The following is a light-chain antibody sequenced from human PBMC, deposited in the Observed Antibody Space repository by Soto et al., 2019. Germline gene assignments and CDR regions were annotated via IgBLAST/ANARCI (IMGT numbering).Light chain of an antibody. CDR3: QQSYSTPWT. CDR1: QSISIY. CDR2: AAS. V-gene: IGKV1-39*01. J-gene: IGKJ1*01. Sequence: DVQITQSPSSLSTSVGDRVTITCRASQSISIYLNWYQQKPGKAPKLLIYAASSWQSGVPSRFSGSGSGTDFTLTISSLQPEDFATYYSQQSYSTPWTFGQGTKVDIK.